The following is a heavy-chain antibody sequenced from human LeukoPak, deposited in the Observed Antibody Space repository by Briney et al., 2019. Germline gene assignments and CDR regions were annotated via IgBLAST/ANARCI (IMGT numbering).Heavy chain of an antibody. D-gene: IGHD5-18*01. J-gene: IGHJ4*02. CDR3: ARDSRGYGYARIDY. V-gene: IGHV4-59*01. Sequence: SETLSLTCTVSGGSISSYYWSWIRQPPGKGLEWIGYIYYSGSTNYNPSLKSRVTISVDTSKNQFSLKPSSVTAADTAVYYCARDSRGYGYARIDYWGQGTLVTVSS. CDR1: GGSISSYY. CDR2: IYYSGST.